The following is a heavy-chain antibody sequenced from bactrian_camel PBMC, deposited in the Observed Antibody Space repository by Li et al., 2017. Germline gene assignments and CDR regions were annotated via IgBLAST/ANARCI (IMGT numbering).Heavy chain of an antibody. CDR3: TARYEFGLGACRGVGGLGF. Sequence: HVQLVESGGGSVQAGGSLRLSCAASGYSVSTGYMAWFRQAPGKEREGVAAIDTAGAPTYTYAVAGRFTISKDNVKNILYLQMNSLTPGDTAMYYCTARYEFGLGACRGVGGLGFWGQGTQVTVS. V-gene: IGHV3S53*01. CDR2: IDTAGAP. J-gene: IGHJ6*01. CDR1: GYSVSTGY. D-gene: IGHD1*01.